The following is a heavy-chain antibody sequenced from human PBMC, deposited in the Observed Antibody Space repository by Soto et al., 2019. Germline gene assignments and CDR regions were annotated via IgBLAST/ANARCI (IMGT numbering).Heavy chain of an antibody. Sequence: EASVKVSCKASGYTFTSYAMHWVRQAPGQRLEWMGWINAGNGNTKYSQKFQGRVTITRDTSASTAYMELSSLRSEDTAVYYCARSRDGYNPFDYWGQGTLVTVSS. V-gene: IGHV1-3*01. J-gene: IGHJ4*02. CDR1: GYTFTSYA. D-gene: IGHD5-12*01. CDR2: INAGNGNT. CDR3: ARSRDGYNPFDY.